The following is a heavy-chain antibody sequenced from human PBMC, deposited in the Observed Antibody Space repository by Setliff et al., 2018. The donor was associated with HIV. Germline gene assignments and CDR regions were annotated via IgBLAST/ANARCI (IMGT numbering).Heavy chain of an antibody. CDR3: ARVIRGAYFYDGTGYYYFDD. CDR1: ESSNNDA. D-gene: IGHD3-10*01. Sequence: SETLSLTCAVFESSNNDAWTWIRQPPGKGLEWIGEVSPIGETTYSQSLKDRVTISIDTSKHHFSLKMNSVTVADTAVHYCARVIRGAYFYDGTGYYYFDDWGQGALVTVSS. V-gene: IGHV4-34*01. CDR2: VSPIGET. J-gene: IGHJ4*02.